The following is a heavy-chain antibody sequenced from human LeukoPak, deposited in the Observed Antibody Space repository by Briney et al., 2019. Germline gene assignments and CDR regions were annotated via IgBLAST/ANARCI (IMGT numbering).Heavy chain of an antibody. CDR2: IGTVGDT. J-gene: IGHJ4*02. CDR1: GFTFSTYD. D-gene: IGHD3-9*01. Sequence: GGSLRLSCAASGFTFSTYDFHWVRQVTGKGLEWVSAIGTVGDTHYPDSVKGRFTISRENAKNSVYLQMDSLRAEDRAVYYCARESNDFLTGYYDYWGQGILVTVSS. V-gene: IGHV3-13*01. CDR3: ARESNDFLTGYYDY.